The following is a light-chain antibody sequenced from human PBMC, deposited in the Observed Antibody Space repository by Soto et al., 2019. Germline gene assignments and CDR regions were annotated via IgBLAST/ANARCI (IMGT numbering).Light chain of an antibody. J-gene: IGKJ1*01. V-gene: IGKV1-5*03. CDR2: KAS. CDR3: QQYNSYPWT. CDR1: QSITTW. Sequence: DTQMTQSPSTLSASIGDRVTITCRASQSITTWLAWYQQKPGKAPKLLIFKASSLQTGVPSRFSGSGSGTELTLTISSLQPDDSATYYCQQYNSYPWTFGQGNKVEIK.